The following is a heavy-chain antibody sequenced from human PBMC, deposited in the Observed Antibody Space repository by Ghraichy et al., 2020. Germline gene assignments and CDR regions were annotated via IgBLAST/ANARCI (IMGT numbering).Heavy chain of an antibody. CDR1: GYTFTSYY. CDR2: INPSGGST. Sequence: ASVKVSCKASGYTFTSYYMHWVRQAPGQGHEWMGIINPSGGSTSYAQKFQGRVTMTRDTSTSTVYMELSSLRSEDTAVYYCARAGIAAAGTWARTWGDTNGDYYYYYGMDVWGQGTTVTVSS. CDR3: ARAGIAAAGTWARTWGDTNGDYYYYYGMDV. D-gene: IGHD6-13*01. J-gene: IGHJ6*02. V-gene: IGHV1-46*01.